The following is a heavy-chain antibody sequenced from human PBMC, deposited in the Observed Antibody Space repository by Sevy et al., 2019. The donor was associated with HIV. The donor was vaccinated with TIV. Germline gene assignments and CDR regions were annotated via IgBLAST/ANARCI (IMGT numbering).Heavy chain of an antibody. Sequence: GGSLRLSCAASGFTFSSYGMHWVRQAPGKGLEWVAVISYDGSNKYYADSVKGRFTISRDNSKNTLYLQMNSLGAEDTAVYYCAKSESSSWYYYYYYYGMDVWGQGTTVTVSS. D-gene: IGHD6-13*01. CDR2: ISYDGSNK. V-gene: IGHV3-30*18. J-gene: IGHJ6*02. CDR1: GFTFSSYG. CDR3: AKSESSSWYYYYYYYGMDV.